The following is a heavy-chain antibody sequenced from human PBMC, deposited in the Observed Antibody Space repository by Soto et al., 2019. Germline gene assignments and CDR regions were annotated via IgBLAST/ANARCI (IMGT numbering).Heavy chain of an antibody. Sequence: EVQLVESGGGLVQPGESLRLSCAASEFSVSTNYISWVRQAPGKGLEWVSVIYASGTTYYADSVRGRFTISRDNSKNTLYLQMNSLRAEETAVYYCARNPYFFSTGCYYNDYWGQGTLVTVSS. J-gene: IGHJ4*02. CDR1: EFSVSTNY. D-gene: IGHD2-2*01. V-gene: IGHV3-66*01. CDR2: IYASGTT. CDR3: ARNPYFFSTGCYYNDY.